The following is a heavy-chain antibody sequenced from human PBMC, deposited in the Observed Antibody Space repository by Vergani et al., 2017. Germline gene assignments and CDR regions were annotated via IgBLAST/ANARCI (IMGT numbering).Heavy chain of an antibody. CDR3: ARGWLPDYYYMDV. D-gene: IGHD5-12*01. J-gene: IGHJ6*03. Sequence: VQLVESGGGLVQPGGSLRLSCAASGFTFSSYDMHWVRQAPGKGLEWVAVISYDGSNKYYADSVKGRFTISRDNSKNTLYLQMNSLRAEDTAVYYCARGWLPDYYYMDVWGKGTTVTVSS. CDR2: ISYDGSNK. V-gene: IGHV3-30-3*01. CDR1: GFTFSSYD.